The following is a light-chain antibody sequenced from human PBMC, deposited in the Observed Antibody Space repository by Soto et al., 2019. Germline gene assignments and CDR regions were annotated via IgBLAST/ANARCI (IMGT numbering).Light chain of an antibody. J-gene: IGKJ1*01. Sequence: DIQMTQSPPTLSASVGDRVTITCRASQSISTWLAWYQQKPEKAPRLLIYDVSGLQSGVPSRFSGSGSGTEFTLTVSNLHLEDFATYYCQQYNTDSPWTFGQGTKVDIK. CDR2: DVS. CDR3: QQYNTDSPWT. V-gene: IGKV1-5*01. CDR1: QSISTW.